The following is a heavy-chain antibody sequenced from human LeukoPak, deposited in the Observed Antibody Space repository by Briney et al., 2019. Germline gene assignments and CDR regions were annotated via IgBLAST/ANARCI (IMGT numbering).Heavy chain of an antibody. CDR2: FFHSGSN. V-gene: IGHV4-38-2*01. CDR1: GYSISSCYY. J-gene: IGHJ4*02. D-gene: IGHD2/OR15-2a*01. CDR3: GRIDVCNRPINS. Sequence: SETLSLTCAVSGYSISSCYYWAWIRHLPGRGLKWIGTFFHSGSNYYTAPPKSGATISLDPPKNHFSLRMSSVTAAATASYYLGRIDVCNRPINSWGQGTLVTVSS.